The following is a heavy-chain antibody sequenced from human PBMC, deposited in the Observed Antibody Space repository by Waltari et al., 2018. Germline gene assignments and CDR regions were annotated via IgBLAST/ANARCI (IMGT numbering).Heavy chain of an antibody. V-gene: IGHV1-2*04. CDR3: ARGPTIVGATTTWFDP. CDR1: GYTFTGYY. D-gene: IGHD1-26*01. J-gene: IGHJ5*02. Sequence: QVQLVQSGAEVKKPGASVKVSCKASGYTFTGYYMHWVREAPGQGLEWMGWINPNSGGTNYAQKFQGWVTMTRDTSISTAYMELSRLRSDDTAVYYCARGPTIVGATTTWFDPWGQGTLVTVSS. CDR2: INPNSGGT.